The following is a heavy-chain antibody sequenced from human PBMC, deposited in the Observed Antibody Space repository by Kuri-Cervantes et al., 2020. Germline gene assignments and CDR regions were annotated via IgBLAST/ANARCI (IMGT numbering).Heavy chain of an antibody. V-gene: IGHV1-18*01. CDR2: INAGNGDT. D-gene: IGHD1-26*01. Sequence: ASVKLSCKASGGTFSSYAISWVRQAPGQGLEWMGWINAGNGDTKYSQKLQGRVTMTTDTSTSTVYMELRSLRSDDTAVYYCARDLGGASGYYYYYYMDVWGKGTTVTVSS. J-gene: IGHJ6*03. CDR3: ARDLGGASGYYYYYYMDV. CDR1: GGTFSSYA.